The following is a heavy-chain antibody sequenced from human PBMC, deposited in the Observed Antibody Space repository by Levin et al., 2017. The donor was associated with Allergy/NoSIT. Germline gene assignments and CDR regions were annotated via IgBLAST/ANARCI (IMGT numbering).Heavy chain of an antibody. CDR1: GGTFSSYT. J-gene: IGHJ4*02. CDR3: ARQGPAASSDY. CDR2: IIPIVGIT. Sequence: SVKVSCKASGGTFSSYTISWVRQAPGQGLEWMGRIIPIVGITNHAQKFQGRVTITADKSTGTAYMELSSLTSEDTAVYYCARQGPAASSDYWGQGTLVTVSS. D-gene: IGHD6-13*01. V-gene: IGHV1-69*02.